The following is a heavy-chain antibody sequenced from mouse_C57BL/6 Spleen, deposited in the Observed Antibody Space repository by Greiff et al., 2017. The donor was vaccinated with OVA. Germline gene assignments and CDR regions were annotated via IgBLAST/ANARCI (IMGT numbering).Heavy chain of an antibody. Sequence: VQLQQPGAELVRPGSSVKLSCTASGYTFTSYWMDWVKQRPGQGLEWIGNIYPSDSETHYNQKFKDKATLTVDKSSSTAYMQLSSLTSEDSAVYCCTREDYSNYVAYWGQGTLVTVSA. CDR3: TREDYSNYVAY. D-gene: IGHD2-5*01. J-gene: IGHJ3*01. CDR2: IYPSDSET. CDR1: GYTFTSYW. V-gene: IGHV1-61*01.